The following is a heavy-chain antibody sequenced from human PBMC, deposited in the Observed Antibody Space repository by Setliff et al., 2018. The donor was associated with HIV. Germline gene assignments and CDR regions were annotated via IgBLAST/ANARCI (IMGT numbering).Heavy chain of an antibody. CDR1: SGSISSNTYY. CDR3: ARLGIANAPDDY. D-gene: IGHD2-21*01. J-gene: IGHJ4*02. Sequence: SETLSLTCSVSSGSISSNTYYWSWIRQPPGRGLEWIASVFHIGSTYHNPSLKSRVSISIDTSKTQVSLKLRSVTAADTAVYYCARLGIANAPDDYWGQGTLGTVSS. V-gene: IGHV4-39*01. CDR2: VFHIGST.